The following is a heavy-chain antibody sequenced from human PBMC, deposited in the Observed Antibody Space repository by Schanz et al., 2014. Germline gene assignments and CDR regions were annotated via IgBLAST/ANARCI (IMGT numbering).Heavy chain of an antibody. D-gene: IGHD5-12*01. Sequence: QVQLVQSGAEVKKPGASVKVSCKASGYTFTSDSMHWVRQARGQGLEWVGRFIPILDVGNYAQQFQGRVTMTTDTSTSTAYMELTSLRFDDTAVYYCARDFSAYVGNYFDYWGQGTLVTVSS. CDR2: FIPILDVG. CDR1: GYTFTSDS. V-gene: IGHV1-18*04. J-gene: IGHJ4*02. CDR3: ARDFSAYVGNYFDY.